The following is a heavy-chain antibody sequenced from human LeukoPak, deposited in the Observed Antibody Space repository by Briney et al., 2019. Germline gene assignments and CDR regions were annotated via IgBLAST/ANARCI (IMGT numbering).Heavy chain of an antibody. CDR3: AKDAQGGSYYRFDY. Sequence: GALRLSCAASGFTFSSYGMHWVRQAPGKGLEWVAFIRYDGSNKYYADSVKGRFTISRDNSKNTLYLQMNSLRAEDTAVYYCAKDAQGGSYYRFDYWGQGTLVTVSS. J-gene: IGHJ4*02. V-gene: IGHV3-30*02. D-gene: IGHD1-26*01. CDR1: GFTFSSYG. CDR2: IRYDGSNK.